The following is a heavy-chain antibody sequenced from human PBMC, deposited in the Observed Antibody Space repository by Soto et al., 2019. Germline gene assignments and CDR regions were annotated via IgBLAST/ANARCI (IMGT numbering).Heavy chain of an antibody. CDR3: ASFTKGKDTVTLDY. V-gene: IGHV4-59*12. CDR2: IYYNVNT. J-gene: IGHJ4*02. CDR1: GGSISSYY. Sequence: SETLSLTCTVSGGSISSYYWSWIRQPPGKGLEWIGYIYYNVNTNYNPSLKSRVTISVDTSKNQFSLKLSSVTAADTAVYYCASFTKGKDTVTLDYWGQGTLVTVSS. D-gene: IGHD4-17*01.